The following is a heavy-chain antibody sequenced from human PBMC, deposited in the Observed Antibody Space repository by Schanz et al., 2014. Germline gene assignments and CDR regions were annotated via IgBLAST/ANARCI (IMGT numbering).Heavy chain of an antibody. Sequence: EVQLVESGGGLVQPGGSLRLSCATSGFTFSTYAMSWVRQAPGKGLEWVSGISGSGVITYYEDSVKGRFTISRDNAKNTLYLQMDSLRAEDTAVYYCAKDYRTGAIDYWGQGTLVTVSS. CDR1: GFTFSTYA. CDR2: ISGSGVIT. J-gene: IGHJ4*02. V-gene: IGHV3-23*04. D-gene: IGHD7-27*01. CDR3: AKDYRTGAIDY.